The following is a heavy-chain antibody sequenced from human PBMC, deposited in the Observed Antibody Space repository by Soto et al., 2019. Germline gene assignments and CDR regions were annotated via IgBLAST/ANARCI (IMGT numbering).Heavy chain of an antibody. CDR1: GYTFTGYY. CDR3: ARGPLIVATTNYYYYDMDV. D-gene: IGHD5-12*01. Sequence: ASVKVSFKASGYTFTGYYMHWVRQAPGQGLEWMGWINPNSGGTNYAQKFQGWVTMTRDTSISTAYMELSRLRSDDTAVYYCARGPLIVATTNYYYYDMDVWGQGTTVTVSS. V-gene: IGHV1-2*04. J-gene: IGHJ6*02. CDR2: INPNSGGT.